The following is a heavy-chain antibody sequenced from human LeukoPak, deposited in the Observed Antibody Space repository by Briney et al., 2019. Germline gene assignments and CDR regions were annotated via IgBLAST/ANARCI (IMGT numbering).Heavy chain of an antibody. Sequence: GGSLRLSCVASGFTFTGYSMHWLRQAPGKGLEWVAIISFDAASEYYADSLKGRFTISRDNSENTVYLQMRSLRVEDTAVYYCAKDQGYFSYFFGSWGQGTLVTVSS. CDR1: GFTFTGYS. D-gene: IGHD5-18*01. V-gene: IGHV3-30*18. J-gene: IGHJ4*02. CDR2: ISFDAASE. CDR3: AKDQGYFSYFFGS.